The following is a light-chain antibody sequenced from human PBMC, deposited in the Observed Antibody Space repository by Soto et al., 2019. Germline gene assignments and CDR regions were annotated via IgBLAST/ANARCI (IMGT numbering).Light chain of an antibody. Sequence: TQSPATLSVSPGERATLSCRASQSVSSYLAWYQQKPGKAPKLLIYAASTLQSGVPSRFSGSGSGTEFTLTISSLQPEDFATYYCQQLNSYPITFGQGTRLEIK. J-gene: IGKJ5*01. CDR1: QSVSSY. V-gene: IGKV1-9*01. CDR2: AAS. CDR3: QQLNSYPIT.